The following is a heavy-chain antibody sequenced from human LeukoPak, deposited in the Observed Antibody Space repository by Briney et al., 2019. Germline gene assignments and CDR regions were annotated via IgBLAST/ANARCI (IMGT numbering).Heavy chain of an antibody. Sequence: PSETLSLTCTVSGVSISSYYWNWIRQAPGKGLEWVGYIYYSGSTNYNPSLKSRGTISVETSTNKFSLNLTSVTAADTAVYYCARFTPQGYGWGGYNRFDPWGQGTLVTVSS. CDR3: ARFTPQGYGWGGYNRFDP. J-gene: IGHJ5*02. V-gene: IGHV4-59*01. D-gene: IGHD3-16*01. CDR1: GVSISSYY. CDR2: IYYSGST.